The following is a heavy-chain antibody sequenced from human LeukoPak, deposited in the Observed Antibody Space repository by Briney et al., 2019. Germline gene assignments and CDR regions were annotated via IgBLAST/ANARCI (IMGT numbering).Heavy chain of an antibody. CDR1: GYSISSGYY. CDR3: ASTTAAAGYNWFDP. CDR2: IYHSGST. J-gene: IGHJ5*02. D-gene: IGHD6-13*01. Sequence: SETLSLTCTVSGYSISSGYYWGWIRQPPGKGLEWIGSIYHSGSTYYNPSLKSRVTISVDTSKNPFSLKLSSVTAADTAVYYCASTTAAAGYNWFDPWGQGTLVTVSS. V-gene: IGHV4-38-2*02.